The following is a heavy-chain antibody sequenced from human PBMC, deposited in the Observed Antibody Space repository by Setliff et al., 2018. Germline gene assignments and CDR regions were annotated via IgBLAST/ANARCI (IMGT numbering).Heavy chain of an antibody. CDR2: IYYSGST. Sequence: SETLSLTCTVFGGSMSSSGYYWAWIRQSPGKGLEWIGSIYYSGSTYYNPSLKRRATISLDTSKNQFSLKLNSVTAADTAVYYCARVGGSGTQPLYYYYYMDVWGKGTTVTVSS. CDR1: GGSMSSSGYY. CDR3: ARVGGSGTQPLYYYYYMDV. V-gene: IGHV4-39*07. J-gene: IGHJ6*03. D-gene: IGHD3-10*01.